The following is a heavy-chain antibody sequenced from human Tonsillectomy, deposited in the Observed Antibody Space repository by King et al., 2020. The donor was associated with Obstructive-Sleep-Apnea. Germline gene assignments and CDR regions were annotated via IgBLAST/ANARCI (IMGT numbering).Heavy chain of an antibody. Sequence: VQLVESGGGLVQPGGSLRLSCAASGFTVSSNYMSWVRQAPGKGLEWVSVIYSGGSTYYADSVKGRFTISRDNSKNTLYLQMNSLRAEDTAVYYCATVSTGYYGMDVWGQGTTVTVSS. CDR1: GFTVSSNY. D-gene: IGHD2/OR15-2a*01. CDR2: IYSGGST. V-gene: IGHV3-66*01. CDR3: ATVSTGYYGMDV. J-gene: IGHJ6*02.